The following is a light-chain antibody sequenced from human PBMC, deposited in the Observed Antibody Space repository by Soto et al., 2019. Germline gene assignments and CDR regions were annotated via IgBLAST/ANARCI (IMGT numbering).Light chain of an antibody. Sequence: QSALTQPASVSGSPGQSITISCTGTSSDVGSYNLVSWYQQNQGKGPKVIIYEASKRPSGVSNRFSGSKSGNTASLTISGRQAEDEADYYCCSHAGSSSVVFGGGTKVTVL. CDR1: SSDVGSYNL. J-gene: IGLJ3*02. V-gene: IGLV2-23*01. CDR3: CSHAGSSSVV. CDR2: EAS.